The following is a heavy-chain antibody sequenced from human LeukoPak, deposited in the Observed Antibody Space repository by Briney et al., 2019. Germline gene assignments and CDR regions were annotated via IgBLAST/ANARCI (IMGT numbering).Heavy chain of an antibody. V-gene: IGHV3-7*03. J-gene: IGHJ6*02. Sequence: GGSLRLSCAASGFALSSHWMAWVRQVPGRGPEWVANVNRDGSETYYLDSAKGRFTISKDNAKNSLYLQMNSLRAEDTALYHCARNNGMDVWGQGTTVIVSS. CDR1: GFALSSHW. CDR2: VNRDGSET. CDR3: ARNNGMDV.